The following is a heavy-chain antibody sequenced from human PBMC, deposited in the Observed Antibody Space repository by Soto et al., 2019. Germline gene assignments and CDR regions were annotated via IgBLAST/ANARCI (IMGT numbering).Heavy chain of an antibody. D-gene: IGHD4-17*01. V-gene: IGHV4-31*03. J-gene: IGHJ6*04. CDR1: GASINGGGYY. CDR2: IYYSGNT. Sequence: QVQLQESGPGLVKPSQTLSLTCTVSGASINGGGYYWSWIRQHPGKGLEWIGSIYYSGNTYYSPSLKSRVTISVDTSKNHFSLRLTSVTAADTAVYYCARDPSYGDYSYYGTDVWGKGTTVTVSS. CDR3: ARDPSYGDYSYYGTDV.